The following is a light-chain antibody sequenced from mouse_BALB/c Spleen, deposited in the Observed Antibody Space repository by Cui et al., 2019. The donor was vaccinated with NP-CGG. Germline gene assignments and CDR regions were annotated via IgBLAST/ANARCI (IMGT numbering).Light chain of an antibody. CDR3: ALWYSNHWM. J-gene: IGLJ1*01. CDR2: GTN. V-gene: IGLV1*01. Sequence: QAVVTQESALTTSPGETVTLTYRSSHGDVTTSNYANWIQEKPDHLFTGLIGGTNNRVPGVPARFSGSLIGDKAALTITGAQTEDEAIYFCALWYSNHWMFGGGTKLTVL. CDR1: HGDVTTSNY.